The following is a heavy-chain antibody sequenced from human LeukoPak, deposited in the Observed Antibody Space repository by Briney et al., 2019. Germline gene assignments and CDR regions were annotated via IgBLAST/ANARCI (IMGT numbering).Heavy chain of an antibody. CDR3: ARDIYYGSGTYYACWNY. V-gene: IGHV3-23*01. J-gene: IGHJ4*02. CDR1: GFTFSTYA. CDR2: ISGSGGST. D-gene: IGHD3-10*01. Sequence: GGSLRLSCAASGFTFSTYAMNWVRQAPGKGLEWVSAISGSGGSTYYADSVKGRFTISRDNAKNSLYLQMNSLRAEDTAVYYCARDIYYGSGTYYACWNYWGQGTLVTVSS.